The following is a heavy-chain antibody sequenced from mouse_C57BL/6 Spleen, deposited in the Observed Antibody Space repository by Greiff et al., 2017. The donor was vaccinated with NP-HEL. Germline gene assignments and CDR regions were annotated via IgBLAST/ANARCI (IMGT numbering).Heavy chain of an antibody. CDR1: GYAFSSSW. CDR3: ARGITTVVPGYFDV. CDR2: IYPGDGDT. J-gene: IGHJ1*03. D-gene: IGHD1-1*01. V-gene: IGHV1-82*01. Sequence: QVQLKESGPELVKPGASVKISCKASGYAFSSSWMNWVKQRPGKGLEWIGRIYPGDGDTNYNEKFKGKATLTADKSSSTAYMQLSSLTSEDSAVYFCARGITTVVPGYFDVWGTGTTVTVSS.